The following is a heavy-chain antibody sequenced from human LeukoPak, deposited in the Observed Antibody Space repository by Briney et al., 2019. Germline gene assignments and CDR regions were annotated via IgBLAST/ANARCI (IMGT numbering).Heavy chain of an antibody. CDR2: IYSGGST. CDR1: GFTVSSNY. V-gene: IGHV3-53*04. CDR3: ARVSTAVASFDY. J-gene: IGHJ4*02. Sequence: GGSLRLSCAASGFTVSSNYMSWVRQAPGKGLEWVSVIYSGGSTYYAASVKGRFTISRHNSKNTLYLQMKSLRAEDTAVYYCARVSTAVASFDYWGQGTLVTVSS. D-gene: IGHD6-13*01.